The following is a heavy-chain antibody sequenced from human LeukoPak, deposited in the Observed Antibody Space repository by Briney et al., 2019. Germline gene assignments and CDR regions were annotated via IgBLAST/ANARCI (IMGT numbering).Heavy chain of an antibody. Sequence: GGSLRLSCAASGFTFSSYSMNWVRQAPGKGLEWVSSISSSSSYIYYADSVKGRFTISRDNAKNSLYLQMNSLRAEDTAVYYCARETPRYYYDSNGQFDYWGQGTLVTVSS. V-gene: IGHV3-21*01. CDR3: ARETPRYYYDSNGQFDY. D-gene: IGHD3-22*01. J-gene: IGHJ4*02. CDR2: ISSSSSYI. CDR1: GFTFSSYS.